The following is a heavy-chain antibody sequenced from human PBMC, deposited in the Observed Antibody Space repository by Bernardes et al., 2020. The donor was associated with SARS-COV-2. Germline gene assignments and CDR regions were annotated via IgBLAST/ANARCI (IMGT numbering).Heavy chain of an antibody. CDR2: ISYSGST. CDR1: GGSITSYY. V-gene: IGHV4-59*12. CDR3: ARPQSSSLGPFDS. J-gene: IGHJ4*02. Sequence: SETLSLTCTVSGGSITSYYWSWNRQPRGKGLEWMGHISYSGSTKYSPSLKSRLTMSIDTSKNQFSLKLTSVTAADAAVYYCARPQSSSLGPFDSWGQGTLVTVSS. D-gene: IGHD7-27*01.